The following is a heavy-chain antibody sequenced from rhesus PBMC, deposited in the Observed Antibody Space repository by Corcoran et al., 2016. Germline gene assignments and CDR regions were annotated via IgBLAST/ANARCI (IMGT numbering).Heavy chain of an antibody. CDR2: ISGSSGST. CDR3: ARVSYSSWSREYFEF. D-gene: IGHD6-13*01. J-gene: IGHJ1*01. V-gene: IGHV4-65*01. CDR1: GGSISSSNW. Sequence: QVQLQESGPGLVKPSETLSLTCAVSGGSISSSNWWSWLRQPPGNGLEGLGYISGSSGSTYYTPSLKSRVTISTDTSKNQFSLKLSSVTAADTAVYYCARVSYSSWSREYFEFWGQGALVTVSS.